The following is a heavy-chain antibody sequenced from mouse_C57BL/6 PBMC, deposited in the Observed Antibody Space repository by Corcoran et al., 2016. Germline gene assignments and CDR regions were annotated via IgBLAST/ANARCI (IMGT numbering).Heavy chain of an antibody. J-gene: IGHJ1*03. CDR2: INPNNGGT. CDR3: AREADYSSYWYFDV. D-gene: IGHD2-5*01. V-gene: IGHV1-26*01. CDR1: GYTFTDYY. Sequence: EVQLQQSGPELVKPGASVKISCKASGYTFTDYYMNWVKQSHGKSLEWIGDINPNNGGTSYNQKFKGKATLTVDKSSSTAYMELRSLTSEDSAVYYCAREADYSSYWYFDVWGTGTTVTVSS.